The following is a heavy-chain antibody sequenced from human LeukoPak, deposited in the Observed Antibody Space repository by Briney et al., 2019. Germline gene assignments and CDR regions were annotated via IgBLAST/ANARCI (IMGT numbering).Heavy chain of an antibody. Sequence: ASVKVSCKASGYTFTSYVISWVRQAPGQGLEWMGWISAYNGNTNYAQKLQGRVTMTTDTSTSTAYMELRSLRSDDTAVYYCARVLHPYSGYEADYWGRGTLVTVSS. V-gene: IGHV1-18*01. CDR3: ARVLHPYSGYEADY. J-gene: IGHJ4*02. D-gene: IGHD5-12*01. CDR1: GYTFTSYV. CDR2: ISAYNGNT.